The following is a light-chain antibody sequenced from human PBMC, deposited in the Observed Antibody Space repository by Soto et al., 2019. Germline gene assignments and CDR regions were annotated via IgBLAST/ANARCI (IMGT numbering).Light chain of an antibody. J-gene: IGLJ2*01. Sequence: QSVLTQPPSVSAAPGQTVAISCSGTSSNIGNNWVSWYQQFPGTAPKLLIYDNHNRPSGIPGRFSGSKSGTSATLAITGLQTGDEADYYCEAWDSRLSTVIFGGGTKLTVL. CDR2: DNH. CDR3: EAWDSRLSTVI. V-gene: IGLV1-51*01. CDR1: SSNIGNNW.